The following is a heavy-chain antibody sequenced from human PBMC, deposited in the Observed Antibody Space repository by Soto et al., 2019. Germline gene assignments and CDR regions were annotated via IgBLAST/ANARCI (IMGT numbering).Heavy chain of an antibody. J-gene: IGHJ6*02. CDR3: ATGSYGSGRTDYYYYGMDV. CDR2: INPNSGGT. Sequence: ASVKVSCKASGYTFTGYDMNWVRQAPGQGLEWMGWINPNSGGTNYAQKFQGRVTMTRDTSISTAYMELSRLRSDDTAVYYCATGSYGSGRTDYYYYGMDVWGQGTTVTVSS. D-gene: IGHD3-10*01. CDR1: GYTFTGYD. V-gene: IGHV1-2*02.